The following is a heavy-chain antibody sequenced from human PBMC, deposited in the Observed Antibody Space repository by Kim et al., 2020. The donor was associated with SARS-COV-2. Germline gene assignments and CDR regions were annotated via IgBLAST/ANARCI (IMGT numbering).Heavy chain of an antibody. D-gene: IGHD2-15*01. CDR1: GFTFSSYW. V-gene: IGHV3-7*03. Sequence: GGSLRLSCAASGFTFSSYWMSWVRQAPGKGLEWVANIKQDGSEKYYVDSVKGRFTISRDNAKNSLYLQMNSLRAEDTAVYYCARDCSGGSCYYDAFDIWGEGTMVTVSS. CDR3: ARDCSGGSCYYDAFDI. J-gene: IGHJ3*02. CDR2: IKQDGSEK.